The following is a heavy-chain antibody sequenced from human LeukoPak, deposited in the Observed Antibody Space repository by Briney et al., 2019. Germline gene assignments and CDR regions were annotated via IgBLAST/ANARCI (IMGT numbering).Heavy chain of an antibody. CDR2: IYHSGST. J-gene: IGHJ5*02. D-gene: IGHD5-24*01. CDR1: GGSISSSNW. Sequence: PSETLSLTCAVSGGSISSSNWWSWVRQPPGKGLEWIGEIYHSGSTNYNPSLKSRVTISVDKSKNQFSLKLSSVTAADTAVYYCARGRGRWLQFSSWSWFDPWGQGTLVTVSS. CDR3: ARGRGRWLQFSSWSWFDP. V-gene: IGHV4-4*02.